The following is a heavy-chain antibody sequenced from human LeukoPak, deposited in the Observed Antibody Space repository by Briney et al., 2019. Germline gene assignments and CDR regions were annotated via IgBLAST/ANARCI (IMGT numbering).Heavy chain of an antibody. Sequence: ASVKVSCKASGYTFTGYYMHWVRQAPGQGLEWMGWINPNSGGTNYAQKFQGRVTMTRDTSISTAYMELSSLRSEDTAVYYCTKKAQYYDILNRKYYYYMDVWGKGTTVTISS. V-gene: IGHV1-2*02. CDR1: GYTFTGYY. CDR2: INPNSGGT. CDR3: TKKAQYYDILNRKYYYYMDV. D-gene: IGHD3-9*01. J-gene: IGHJ6*03.